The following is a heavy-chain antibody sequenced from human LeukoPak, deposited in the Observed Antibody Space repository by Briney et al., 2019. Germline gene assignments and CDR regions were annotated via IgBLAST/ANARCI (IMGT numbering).Heavy chain of an antibody. Sequence: KTSETLSLTCAVYGGSFSGYYWSWIRQPPGKGLEWIGEINHSGSTNYNPSPKSRVTISVDTSKNQFSLQLSSVTAADTAVYYCARGVAGYYFYCYMDVWGKGTTVTVSS. CDR3: ARGVAGYYFYCYMDV. V-gene: IGHV4-34*01. J-gene: IGHJ6*03. CDR1: GGSFSGYY. D-gene: IGHD2-21*01. CDR2: INHSGST.